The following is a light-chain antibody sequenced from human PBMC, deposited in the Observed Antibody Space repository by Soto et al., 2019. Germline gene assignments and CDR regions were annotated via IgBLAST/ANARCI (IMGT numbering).Light chain of an antibody. J-gene: IGKJ5*01. CDR3: QQRNSYPIT. V-gene: IGKV1-9*01. Sequence: DIQLTQSPSLLSASVGDRVTITCRASQGIGSSLAWYHQKAGKAPKLLIHTASTLQSGVPSRFSGSGSGTGFTLTITSLQPEDFATYYCQQRNSYPITFGQGTRLEIK. CDR2: TAS. CDR1: QGIGSS.